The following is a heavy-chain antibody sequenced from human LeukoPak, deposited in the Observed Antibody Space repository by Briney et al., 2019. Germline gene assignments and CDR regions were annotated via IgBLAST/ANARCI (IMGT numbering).Heavy chain of an antibody. D-gene: IGHD5-12*01. V-gene: IGHV1-2*02. CDR3: ARVRGFSGYGGSDY. CDR2: INPSSSGT. Sequence: ASVKVSSKASGYTFSDYYMHWVRQAPGQGGERMGWINPSSSGTNYAQKFQGRVPMTRDTSITTAYMELSRLRSDDTAVYYCARVRGFSGYGGSDYWGQGTLVTVSS. J-gene: IGHJ4*02. CDR1: GYTFSDYY.